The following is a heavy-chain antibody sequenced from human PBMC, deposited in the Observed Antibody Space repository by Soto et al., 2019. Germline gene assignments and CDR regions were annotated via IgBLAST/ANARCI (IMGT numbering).Heavy chain of an antibody. V-gene: IGHV1-69*02. J-gene: IGHJ6*02. CDR2: IIPILGIA. Sequence: QVQLVQSGAEVKKPGSSVKVSCKASGGTFSSYTISWVRQAPGQGLEWMGRIIPILGIANYAQKFQGRVTITADKSTSTAYMELSSLRSEDTAVYYCAGSMTGLAHYHGMDVWGQGTTVTVSS. D-gene: IGHD3-9*01. CDR3: AGSMTGLAHYHGMDV. CDR1: GGTFSSYT.